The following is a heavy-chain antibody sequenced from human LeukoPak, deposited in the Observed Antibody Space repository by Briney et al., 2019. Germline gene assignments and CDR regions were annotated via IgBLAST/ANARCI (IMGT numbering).Heavy chain of an antibody. J-gene: IGHJ4*02. CDR3: ASLDSVGYYFDY. V-gene: IGHV3-33*04. D-gene: IGHD2-15*01. Sequence: GGSLRLSCAASGFDFNNYGMSWVRQTPGKGLEWVAIIWADGNTKFYADSVKGRFTISRDDSKNTLYLQMNSLRAEDTAVYYCASLDSVGYYFDYWGQGTLVTVSS. CDR2: IWADGNTK. CDR1: GFDFNNYG.